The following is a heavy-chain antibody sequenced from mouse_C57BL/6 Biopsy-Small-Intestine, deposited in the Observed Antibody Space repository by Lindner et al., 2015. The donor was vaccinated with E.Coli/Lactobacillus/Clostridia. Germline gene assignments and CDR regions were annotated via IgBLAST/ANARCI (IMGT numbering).Heavy chain of an antibody. J-gene: IGHJ3*01. V-gene: IGHV1-52*01. D-gene: IGHD2-4*01. CDR3: ARGNDYDEGFAY. CDR1: GYTFTNYW. CDR2: IDPSDSET. Sequence: VQLQESGAEMVRPGASVKLSCKASGYTFTNYWMHWVKQRPGQGLEWIGKIDPSDSETHYNQKFKDKATLTVDKSSNTAYMQLNSLTSEDSAVYNCARGNDYDEGFAYWDQGTLVTVSA.